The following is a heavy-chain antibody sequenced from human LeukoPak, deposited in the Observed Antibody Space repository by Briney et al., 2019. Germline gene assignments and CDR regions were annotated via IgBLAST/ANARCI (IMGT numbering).Heavy chain of an antibody. Sequence: PGGSLRLSCVASGFTFSSYSMNWVRQAPGKGLEWVSSISGSYGYIYYADSVKGRFTISRDTAKNSLYLQMNSLRAEDTAVYYCARDAYGSGSSVDYWGQGTLVTVSS. CDR1: GFTFSSYS. J-gene: IGHJ4*02. V-gene: IGHV3-21*01. D-gene: IGHD3-10*01. CDR3: ARDAYGSGSSVDY. CDR2: ISGSYGYI.